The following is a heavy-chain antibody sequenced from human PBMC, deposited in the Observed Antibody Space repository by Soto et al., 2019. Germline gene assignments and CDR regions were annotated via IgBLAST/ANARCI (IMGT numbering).Heavy chain of an antibody. V-gene: IGHV1-18*01. CDR2: ISAYNGNT. D-gene: IGHD2-8*01. CDR3: ARDQGYCTNGVGSLIY. J-gene: IGHJ1*01. CDR1: GYTFTSYG. Sequence: QVQLVQSGAEVKKPGASVKVSCKASGYTFTSYGISWVRQAPGQGLEWMGWISAYNGNTNYAQKLQGRVTMTTDTSTSTAYMELRSLRTDDTAVYYWARDQGYCTNGVGSLIYWGQGTLVTVSS.